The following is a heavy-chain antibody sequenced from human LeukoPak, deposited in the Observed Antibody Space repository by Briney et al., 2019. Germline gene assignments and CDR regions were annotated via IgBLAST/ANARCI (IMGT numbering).Heavy chain of an antibody. D-gene: IGHD3-22*01. J-gene: IGHJ4*02. Sequence: PGGSLRLSCAASGVTFSSYWMSWVRQAPGKGLEWVANIKEDGSEKYYVDSVKGRFTISRDNAKTSVYLQMNSLRAEDTAVYYCSRGRFNYDSTGYSFFYYWGQGTLVTVSS. CDR3: SRGRFNYDSTGYSFFYY. CDR1: GVTFSSYW. CDR2: IKEDGSEK. V-gene: IGHV3-7*01.